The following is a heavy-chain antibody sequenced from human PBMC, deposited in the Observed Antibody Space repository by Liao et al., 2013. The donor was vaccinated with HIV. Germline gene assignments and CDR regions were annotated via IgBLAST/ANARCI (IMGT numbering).Heavy chain of an antibody. J-gene: IGHJ5*02. CDR1: GGSISSGDYY. V-gene: IGHV4-30-4*08. Sequence: QVQLQESGPGLVNPSQTLSLTCNVSGGSISSGDYYWTWIRQPPGKGLEWIGYIYYSGSTSYNPSLKSRLTLSLDTSKTQFSLRLASMTAADTAVYYCARERGFIDTWGQGLPVTVSS. D-gene: IGHD3-10*01. CDR2: IYYSGST. CDR3: ARERGFIDT.